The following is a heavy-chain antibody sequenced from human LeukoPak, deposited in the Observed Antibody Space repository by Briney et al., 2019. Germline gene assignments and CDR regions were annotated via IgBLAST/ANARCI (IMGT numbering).Heavy chain of an antibody. CDR3: AGLKDTFQHEGSTFDY. J-gene: IGHJ4*02. CDR1: GSTFSNYA. CDR2: ISYDGTSK. V-gene: IGHV3-30-3*01. Sequence: PGGSLRLSCAASGSTFSNYAMHWVRQAPGKGLDWVAVISYDGTSKYYADSVKGRFTISRDDSQNSLYLQMTSLRTDDTAMYYCAGLKDTFQHEGSTFDYWGQGTLVTVSS. D-gene: IGHD2/OR15-2a*01.